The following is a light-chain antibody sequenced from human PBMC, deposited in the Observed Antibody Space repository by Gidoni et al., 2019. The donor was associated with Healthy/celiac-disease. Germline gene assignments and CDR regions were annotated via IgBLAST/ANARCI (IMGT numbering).Light chain of an antibody. V-gene: IGKV1-39*01. CDR2: AAS. CDR1: QSISSY. CDR3: QQSYSTPFT. J-gene: IGKJ5*01. Sequence: DIQITQSPSSLSASVGDRVTITCRASQSISSYLNWYQQKPGKAPKLLIYAASSLQSGVPSRFSGSGSGTDLTLTISSLQPEDFATYYCQQSYSTPFTFGQGTRLEIK.